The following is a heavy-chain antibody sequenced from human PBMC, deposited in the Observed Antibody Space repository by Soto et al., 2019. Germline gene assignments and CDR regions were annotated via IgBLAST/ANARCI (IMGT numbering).Heavy chain of an antibody. CDR1: GDSFLNYW. Sequence: ESLTIPCPRSGDSFLNYWIAWVRQMPGKGLEWMGIIYPDDSDRRYSPSFQGQVTVSVDKSINTAYLQWSSLRASDTAVYYCARQGSTGGAYFYGMDVWGPGTTVTFSS. D-gene: IGHD3-16*01. CDR3: ARQGSTGGAYFYGMDV. CDR2: IYPDDSDR. J-gene: IGHJ6*02. V-gene: IGHV5-51*01.